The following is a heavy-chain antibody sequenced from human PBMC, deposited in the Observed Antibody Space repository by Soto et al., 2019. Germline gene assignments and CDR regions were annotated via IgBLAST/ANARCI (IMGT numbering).Heavy chain of an antibody. CDR2: IIPIFGTA. CDR3: ARETNSGDIGY. D-gene: IGHD3-10*01. V-gene: IGHV1-69*12. CDR1: GGTFSSYA. J-gene: IGHJ4*02. Sequence: QVQLVQSGAEVKKPGSSVKVSCKASGGTFSSYAISWVRQAPGQGLEWMGGIIPIFGTANYAQKFQGRVTNTAHESTRTAYLELGSLRSEDTAVYYCARETNSGDIGYWGQGTLVTVSS.